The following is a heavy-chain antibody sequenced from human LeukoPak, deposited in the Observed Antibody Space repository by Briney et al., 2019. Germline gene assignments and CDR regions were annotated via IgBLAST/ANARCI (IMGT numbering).Heavy chain of an antibody. CDR1: GFTFSSFA. Sequence: GGSLRLSCAASGFTFSSFAMNWVRQAQGRGLEWVSAISGSGGSTYYADSVKGRYTISRDNSKNTLYLQMNSLRAEDTAVYYCAKDLTVFNSDYWGQGTLVTVSS. D-gene: IGHD4-17*01. V-gene: IGHV3-23*01. CDR3: AKDLTVFNSDY. J-gene: IGHJ4*02. CDR2: ISGSGGST.